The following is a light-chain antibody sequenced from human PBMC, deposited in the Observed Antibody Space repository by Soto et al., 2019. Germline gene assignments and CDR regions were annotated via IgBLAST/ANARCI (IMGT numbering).Light chain of an antibody. CDR1: QGISSY. V-gene: IGKV1-9*01. CDR2: AAS. J-gene: IGKJ1*01. Sequence: DIQMTQSPSSLSASVGDRVTITFLASQGISSYLAWYQQKPGKAPKLLIYAASTLQSGVPSRFSGSGSGTDFTLAISSLQPEDFATYYCQQLNSYPLTFGQGTKVDIK. CDR3: QQLNSYPLT.